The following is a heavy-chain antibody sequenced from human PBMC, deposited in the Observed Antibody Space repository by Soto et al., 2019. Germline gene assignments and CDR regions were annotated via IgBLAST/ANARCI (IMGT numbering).Heavy chain of an antibody. V-gene: IGHV3-9*01. J-gene: IGHJ1*01. Sequence: PGGSLRLSCAASGFTFDDYAMHWVRQAPGKGLEWVSGISWNSGSIGYADSVKGRFTISRDNAKNTLYLQMNSLRAEDTAVYYCANNDINRIFAAKTTRYFQHWGQGTLVTVSS. CDR2: ISWNSGSI. CDR1: GFTFDDYA. D-gene: IGHD1-1*01. CDR3: ANNDINRIFAAKTTRYFQH.